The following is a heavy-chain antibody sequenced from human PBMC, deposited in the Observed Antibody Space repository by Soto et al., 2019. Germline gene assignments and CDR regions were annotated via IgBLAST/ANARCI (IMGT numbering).Heavy chain of an antibody. CDR3: ARCHSKYDFRSGLAA. J-gene: IGHJ5*02. V-gene: IGHV3-33*01. D-gene: IGHD3-3*01. Sequence: GGSLRHSCAASGFTFSSYGMHWVRQAPGKGLEWVAVIWYDGSNKYYADSVKGRFTISRDNSKNTLYLQMNSLRAEDTAVYYCARCHSKYDFRSGLAASGQGTLVTV. CDR1: GFTFSSYG. CDR2: IWYDGSNK.